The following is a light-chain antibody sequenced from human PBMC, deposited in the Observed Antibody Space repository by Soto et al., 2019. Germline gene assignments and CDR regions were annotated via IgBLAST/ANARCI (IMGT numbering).Light chain of an antibody. CDR1: QSVSRY. CDR2: DAS. CDR3: QQRSNWIT. V-gene: IGKV3-11*01. Sequence: EIVSTPTPGPLPLSPWARATPPIRASQSVSRYLAWYQQKPGQAPRLLIYDASYRATGIPARFSGSGSGTDFILTISSLEPEDFAIYYCQQRSNWITFGQGTRLEIK. J-gene: IGKJ5*01.